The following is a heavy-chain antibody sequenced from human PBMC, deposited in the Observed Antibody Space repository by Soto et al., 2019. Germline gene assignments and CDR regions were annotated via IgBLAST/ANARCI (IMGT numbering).Heavy chain of an antibody. CDR2: ITPIFGTA. J-gene: IGHJ5*02. CDR3: ARVSSGWAHNWFDP. V-gene: IGHV1-69*06. CDR1: GGTFSSYS. Sequence: VASVKVSFKASGGTFSSYSISWVRQAPGQGLEWMGGITPIFGTANYAQKFQGRVTITADKSTSTAYMELSSLRSEDTAVYYCARVSSGWAHNWFDPWGQGTLVTVSS. D-gene: IGHD6-19*01.